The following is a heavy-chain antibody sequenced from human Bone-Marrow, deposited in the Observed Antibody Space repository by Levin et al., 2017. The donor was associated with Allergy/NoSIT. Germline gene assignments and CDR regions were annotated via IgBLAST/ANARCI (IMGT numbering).Heavy chain of an antibody. CDR2: IDPSDSYT. CDR1: GYSFTSYW. CDR3: ARQPPGGYDILTGYPLSYYMDV. D-gene: IGHD3-9*01. V-gene: IGHV5-10-1*01. J-gene: IGHJ6*03. Sequence: ASVKVSCKGSGYSFTSYWISWVRQMPGKGLEWMGRIDPSDSYTNYSPSFQGHVTISADKSISTAYLQWSSLKASDTAMYYCARQPPGGYDILTGYPLSYYMDVWGKGTTVTVSS.